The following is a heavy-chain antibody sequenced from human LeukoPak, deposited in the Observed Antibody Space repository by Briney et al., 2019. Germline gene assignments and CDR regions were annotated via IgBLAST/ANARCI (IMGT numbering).Heavy chain of an antibody. CDR1: GGSFSGYY. V-gene: IGHV4-34*01. Sequence: SETLSLTRAVYGGSFSGYYWYWISQPPRKGLEWIGEINHSGSTNYNPSLKSRVTISVDTSKNQFSLRLRSVTAADTAVYYCARGTHWFDPWGQGTLVTVSS. J-gene: IGHJ5*02. CDR2: INHSGST. D-gene: IGHD2-15*01. CDR3: ARGTHWFDP.